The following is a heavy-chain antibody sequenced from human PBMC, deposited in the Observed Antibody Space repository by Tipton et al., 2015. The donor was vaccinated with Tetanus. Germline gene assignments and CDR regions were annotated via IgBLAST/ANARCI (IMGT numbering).Heavy chain of an antibody. J-gene: IGHJ6*02. Sequence: TLSLTCSVSGGSMIGSFWSWIRQSPGKGLEWIGYIYYSGSTNYNPSLKSRVTISVDTSKNQFSLKLSSVTAADTAVYYCARDRGVTSPFGSYYYGMDVWGQGTTVTVSS. D-gene: IGHD2-21*02. CDR2: IYYSGST. V-gene: IGHV4-59*01. CDR1: GGSMIGSF. CDR3: ARDRGVTSPFGSYYYGMDV.